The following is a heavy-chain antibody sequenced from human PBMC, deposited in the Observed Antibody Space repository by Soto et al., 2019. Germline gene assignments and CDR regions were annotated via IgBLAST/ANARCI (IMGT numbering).Heavy chain of an antibody. CDR3: ARDKIDYYDSSGYPSPLDY. CDR2: ISYDGSNK. CDR1: GFTFSSYA. J-gene: IGHJ4*02. V-gene: IGHV3-30-3*01. D-gene: IGHD3-22*01. Sequence: GGSLRLSCAASGFTFSSYAMHWVRQAPGKGLEWVAVISYDGSNKYYADSVKGRFTISRDNSKNTLYLQMNSLRAEDTAVYYCARDKIDYYDSSGYPSPLDYWGQGTLVTVSS.